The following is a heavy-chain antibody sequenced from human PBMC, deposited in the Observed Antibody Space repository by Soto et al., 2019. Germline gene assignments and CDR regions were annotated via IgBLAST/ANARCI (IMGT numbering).Heavy chain of an antibody. D-gene: IGHD2-15*01. J-gene: IGHJ2*01. CDR3: AKDLRFFFFQAEDGIRDTVPVSAFLLNRSSDL. V-gene: IGHV3-30*18. CDR2: ISYDGSNK. Sequence: GKRLERVAVISYDGSNKYYADSVKGRFTISRDNSKNTLYLQMNSLRAEDTAVYYCAKDLRFFFFQAEDGIRDTVPVSAFLLNRSSDL.